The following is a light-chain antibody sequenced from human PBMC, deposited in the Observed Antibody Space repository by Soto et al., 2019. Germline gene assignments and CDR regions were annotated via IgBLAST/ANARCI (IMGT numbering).Light chain of an antibody. Sequence: VLTQSPATLSLSPGERATLSCRSSQTVITSVAWYQQKPGQAPRLLIYDASNRATGIPARFSGSGSGTDFTLTISSLEPEDFAVYYCQQRSSWPPEFSCGGGTKVDIK. J-gene: IGKJ3*01. V-gene: IGKV3-11*01. CDR3: QQRSSWPPEFS. CDR2: DAS. CDR1: QTVITS.